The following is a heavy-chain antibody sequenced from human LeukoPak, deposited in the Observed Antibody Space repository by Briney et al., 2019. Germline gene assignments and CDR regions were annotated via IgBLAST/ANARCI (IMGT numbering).Heavy chain of an antibody. J-gene: IGHJ4*02. CDR1: GGSISSYY. CDR2: IHYTGST. D-gene: IGHD1-26*01. V-gene: IGHV4-59*12. Sequence: SETLSLTCTVSGGSISSYYWSWIRQPPGKGLEWIGYIHYTGSTDYNPSLNSRVTISVDTSKNQLSLKLTSVTAADTAVYYCARRGSGSYVDYWGQGTLVTVSS. CDR3: ARRGSGSYVDY.